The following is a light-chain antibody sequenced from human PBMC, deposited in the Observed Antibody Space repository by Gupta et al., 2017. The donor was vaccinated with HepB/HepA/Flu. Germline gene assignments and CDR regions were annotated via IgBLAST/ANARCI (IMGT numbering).Light chain of an antibody. Sequence: QSALTQPPPAPGTPGQRVPVSCSGSPSNIGAHYVYWYQQLPGSGPKLLIYSDDQRPSGVPGRFSGSKSGTSASLTITGLRSEDEAVYCCASWDSSKRGVVFGGGTKLTVL. V-gene: IGLV1-47*01. J-gene: IGLJ3*02. CDR3: ASWDSSKRGVV. CDR1: PSNIGAHY. CDR2: SDD.